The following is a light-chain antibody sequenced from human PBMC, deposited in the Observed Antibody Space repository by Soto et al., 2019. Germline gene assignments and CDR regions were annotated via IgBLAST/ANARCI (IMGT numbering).Light chain of an antibody. CDR3: TSYTSISTLV. V-gene: IGLV2-14*03. CDR1: SSDVGAYNS. Sequence: QSALTQPASVSGSPGQSITISCTGTSSDVGAYNSVSWYQQHAGKAPKLMIYDVSNRPSGVSNRFSGSKSVNTASLTISGLQAEEEADCYCTSYTSISTLVFGGGTNLTVL. J-gene: IGLJ2*01. CDR2: DVS.